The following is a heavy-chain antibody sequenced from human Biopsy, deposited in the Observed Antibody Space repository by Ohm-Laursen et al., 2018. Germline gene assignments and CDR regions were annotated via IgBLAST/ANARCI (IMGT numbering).Heavy chain of an antibody. CDR1: GGSFTGHY. CDR2: ISHTGYT. D-gene: IGHD4-23*01. CDR3: ARGSNEYGGLYFPH. V-gene: IGHV4-59*11. Sequence: TLSLTCSVSGGSFTGHYWTWIRQPPGKGLEWIGHISHTGYTSYKSSLKSRVTISLDTSRKHFSLRLTSLAAADTAVYYCARGSNEYGGLYFPHWGQGTLVTVSS. J-gene: IGHJ1*01.